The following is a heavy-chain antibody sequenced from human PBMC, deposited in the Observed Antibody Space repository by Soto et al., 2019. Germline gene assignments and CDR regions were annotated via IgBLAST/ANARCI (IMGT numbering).Heavy chain of an antibody. J-gene: IGHJ6*03. V-gene: IGHV3-48*01. D-gene: IGHD3-10*01. CDR1: GFTFSSYS. CDR2: ISSSSSTI. Sequence: PGGSLRLSCAASGFTFSSYSMNWVRQAPGKGLERVSYISSSSSTIYYADYVKGRFTISRDNAKNSLYQQMNSLRAEDTTEYYCARSGSVSLESYYYYMDVWGKGTTVTVS. CDR3: ARSGSVSLESYYYYMDV.